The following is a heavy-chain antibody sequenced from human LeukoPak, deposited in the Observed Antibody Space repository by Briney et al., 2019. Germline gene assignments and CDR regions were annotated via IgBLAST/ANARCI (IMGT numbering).Heavy chain of an antibody. V-gene: IGHV1-8*01. CDR2: MNPNSGNT. J-gene: IGHJ6*02. CDR1: GYIFTSYD. Sequence: ASVKVSCKASGYIFTSYDINWVRQATGQGLEWMGWMNPNSGNTGYAQKFQGRVTMTRNTSISTAYMELSSLRSEDTAVYYCARGYSSGWTAYRTGMDVWGQGTTVTVSS. D-gene: IGHD6-19*01. CDR3: ARGYSSGWTAYRTGMDV.